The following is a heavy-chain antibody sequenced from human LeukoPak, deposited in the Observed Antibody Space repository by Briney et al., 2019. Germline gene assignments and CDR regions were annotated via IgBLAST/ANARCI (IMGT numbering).Heavy chain of an antibody. Sequence: ASLRPSCAASGFTFSNYAMSWVRQAPGKGLEWVSAITGSGGNTYYADSVKGRFTISRDNSKNTVFLQMNSLRAEDTAVYYCAKWGDYDVLTGYYVSDYWGQGTLVTVSS. D-gene: IGHD3-9*01. CDR1: GFTFSNYA. CDR2: ITGSGGNT. J-gene: IGHJ4*02. V-gene: IGHV3-23*01. CDR3: AKWGDYDVLTGYYVSDY.